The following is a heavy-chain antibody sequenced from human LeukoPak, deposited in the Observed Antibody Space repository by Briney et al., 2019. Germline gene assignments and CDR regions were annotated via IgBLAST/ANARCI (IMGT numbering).Heavy chain of an antibody. V-gene: IGHV3-7*01. CDR1: GFTFRNYW. D-gene: IGHD3-10*01. CDR2: MNQDGSEK. Sequence: PGGSLRLSCTASGFTFRNYWMGWVRQTPGKGLEWVANMNQDGSEKQYGDSVKGRYTTSRDNAKNSMDLQTSSPRAEDTAIYYCARIWYFGDNNWRCFDNWGHGTLVTVSS. J-gene: IGHJ4*01. CDR3: ARIWYFGDNNWRCFDN.